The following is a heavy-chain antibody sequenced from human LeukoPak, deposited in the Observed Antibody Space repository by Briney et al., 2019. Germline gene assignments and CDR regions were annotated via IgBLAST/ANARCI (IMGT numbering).Heavy chain of an antibody. CDR2: ISSSSSYI. J-gene: IGHJ4*02. CDR3: ARGPSGYHNT. Sequence: PGGSLRLSCAASGFTFSSYNINWVRQAPGKGLEWVSSISSSSSYIYYADSVKGRFTISRDNSKNTLYLQMNSLRAEDTAVYYCARGPSGYHNTGGQGTLVTVSS. D-gene: IGHD5-12*01. CDR1: GFTFSSYN. V-gene: IGHV3-21*01.